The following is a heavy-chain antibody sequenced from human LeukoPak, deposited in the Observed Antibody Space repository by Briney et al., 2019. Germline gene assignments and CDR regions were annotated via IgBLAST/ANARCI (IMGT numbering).Heavy chain of an antibody. J-gene: IGHJ4*02. CDR2: FYYSGST. V-gene: IGHV4-31*11. CDR3: ARGSNWYYFDY. Sequence: SETLSLTCAVSGGSTSSGGNYWGWIRQHPGKGLEWIGYFYYSGSTYYNPSLKSRVTISVDTSKNQFSLKLSSVTAADTAVYYCARGSNWYYFDYWGQGTLVTVSS. CDR1: GGSTSSGGNY. D-gene: IGHD6-13*01.